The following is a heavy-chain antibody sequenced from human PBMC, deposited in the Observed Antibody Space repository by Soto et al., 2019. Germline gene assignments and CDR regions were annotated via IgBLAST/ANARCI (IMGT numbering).Heavy chain of an antibody. J-gene: IGHJ4*02. CDR3: ATGTFDYLSGFDF. D-gene: IGHD3-9*01. V-gene: IGHV4-39*01. Sequence: QLQLQESGPGLVKPLETLSLTCTVSGGSLRTSHSYWGLIRQPPGKGLEWIGTIYASGSTYSNPSLNCRVTISVDTSKNQFSLRLTCVTAADTAVYYCATGTFDYLSGFDFWGQGTLVTVSS. CDR2: IYASGST. CDR1: GGSLRTSHSY.